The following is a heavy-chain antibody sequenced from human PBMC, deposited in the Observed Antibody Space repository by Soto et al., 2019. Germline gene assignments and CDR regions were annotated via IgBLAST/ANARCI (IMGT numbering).Heavy chain of an antibody. D-gene: IGHD4-17*01. CDR1: GGSFSGYY. Sequence: PSETLSLTCAVYGGSFSGYYWSWIRQPPGKGLEWIGEINHSGSTNYNPSLKSRVTISVDTSKNQFSLKLSSVTAADTAVYYCAKCGDYGKFGHDPWSQGTLVTVSS. J-gene: IGHJ5*02. CDR2: INHSGST. V-gene: IGHV4-34*01. CDR3: AKCGDYGKFGHDP.